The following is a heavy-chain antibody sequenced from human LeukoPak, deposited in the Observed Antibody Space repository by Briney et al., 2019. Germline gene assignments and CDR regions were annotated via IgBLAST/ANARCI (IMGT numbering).Heavy chain of an antibody. J-gene: IGHJ5*02. V-gene: IGHV3-21*01. CDR1: GFTFSSYS. CDR3: AKDGPSHYYDSSGYGGFDP. CDR2: ISSSSSYI. D-gene: IGHD3-22*01. Sequence: GGSLRLSCAASGFTFSSYSMNWVRQAPGKGLEWVSSISSSSSYIYCADSVKGRFTISRDNAKNSLYLQMNSLRAEDTAVYYCAKDGPSHYYDSSGYGGFDPWSQGTLVTVSS.